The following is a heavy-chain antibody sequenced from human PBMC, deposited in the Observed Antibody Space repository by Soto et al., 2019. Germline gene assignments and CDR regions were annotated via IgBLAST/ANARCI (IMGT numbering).Heavy chain of an antibody. CDR1: GGTFSSYA. CDR2: IIPIFGTA. V-gene: IGHV1-69*13. D-gene: IGHD3-3*01. J-gene: IGHJ3*02. Sequence: SVKVSCKASGGTFSSYAISWVRQAPGQGLEWMGGIIPIFGTANYAQKFQGRVTITADESTSTAYMELSSLRSEDTAVYYCARVFTIFGVASDAFDIWGQGTMVTVSS. CDR3: ARVFTIFGVASDAFDI.